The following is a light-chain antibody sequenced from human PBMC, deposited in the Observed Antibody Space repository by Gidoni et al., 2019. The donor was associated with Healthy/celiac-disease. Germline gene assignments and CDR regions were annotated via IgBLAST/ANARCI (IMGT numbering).Light chain of an antibody. V-gene: IGKV1-39*01. J-gene: IGKJ3*01. CDR3: QQSYSTPFT. CDR1: QSISSY. Sequence: LSASVGDRVTITCRASQSISSYLNWYQQKPGKAPKLLIYAASSLQSAVPSRFSGSGSGTDFTLTISSLQPEDFATYYCQQSYSTPFTFGPGTKVDIK. CDR2: AAS.